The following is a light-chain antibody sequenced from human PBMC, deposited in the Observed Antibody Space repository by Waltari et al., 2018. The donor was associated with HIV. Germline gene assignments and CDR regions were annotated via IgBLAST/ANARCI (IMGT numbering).Light chain of an antibody. Sequence: EIVLTQSPGTLSLSPGERDTLSCRASQSVSKFLAWFQQKPGQAPRLLIYGASSRATGVPERYSGSGSGTDFTLTISRLGPDDFAVYYCQQYGNSPLYTFGQGTKLEIK. CDR3: QQYGNSPLYT. CDR2: GAS. CDR1: QSVSKF. V-gene: IGKV3-20*01. J-gene: IGKJ2*01.